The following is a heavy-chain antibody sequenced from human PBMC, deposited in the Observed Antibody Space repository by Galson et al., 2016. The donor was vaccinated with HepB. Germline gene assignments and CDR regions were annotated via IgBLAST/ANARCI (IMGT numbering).Heavy chain of an antibody. J-gene: IGHJ6*02. V-gene: IGHV3-74*01. CDR1: GFTFSSYW. CDR3: ARGSSSWSLYYYYGMDV. D-gene: IGHD6-13*01. CDR2: INCDGSSA. Sequence: SLRLSCAASGFTFSSYWMHWVRQAPGKGLVWVSRINCDGSSASYADSVKGRFTISRDNAKNTLYLQVNSLRAEDTAVYYCARGSSSWSLYYYYGMDVWGQGTTVTVSS.